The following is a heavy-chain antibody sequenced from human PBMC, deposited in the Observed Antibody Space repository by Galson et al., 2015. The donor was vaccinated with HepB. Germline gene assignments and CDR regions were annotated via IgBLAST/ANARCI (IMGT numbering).Heavy chain of an antibody. V-gene: IGHV3-23*01. Sequence: SLRLSCAASGFTFSNYAMSWVRQAPGKGLEWVSGISGSGGSTYYADSVKGRFTISRDNSKNTLYLQMNTLRVEETAVYYCARDVLTVGGGGFDIWGQGTMATVSS. CDR2: ISGSGGST. D-gene: IGHD1-26*01. CDR3: ARDVLTVGGGGFDI. CDR1: GFTFSNYA. J-gene: IGHJ3*02.